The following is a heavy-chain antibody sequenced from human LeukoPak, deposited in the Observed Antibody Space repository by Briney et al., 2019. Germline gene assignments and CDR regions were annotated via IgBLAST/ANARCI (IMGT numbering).Heavy chain of an antibody. V-gene: IGHV1-69*10. D-gene: IGHD1-26*01. J-gene: IGHJ4*02. Sequence: ASVKVSCKASGGTFSSYAISWVRQAPGQGLEWMGGIIPILGIANYAQKFQGRVTITADKSTSTAYMELSSLRSEDTAVYYCASSIVGAKDRLWYLDYWGQGTLVTVSS. CDR2: IIPILGIA. CDR3: ASSIVGAKDRLWYLDY. CDR1: GGTFSSYA.